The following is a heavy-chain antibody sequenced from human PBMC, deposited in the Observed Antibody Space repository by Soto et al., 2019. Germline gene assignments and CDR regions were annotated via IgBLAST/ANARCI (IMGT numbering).Heavy chain of an antibody. D-gene: IGHD6-13*01. J-gene: IGHJ4*02. V-gene: IGHV4-4*02. CDR2: IYHSGST. Sequence: TSETLSLSYAVSVDSSSSSKWWSWVRQPPGKGLEWIGEIYHSGSTNYNPSLKSRVIISVDKSKNQFSLKLSSVTDADTAVYYCETGERQQQRAYWGQGPLVT. CDR3: ETGERQQQRAY. CDR1: VDSSSSSKW.